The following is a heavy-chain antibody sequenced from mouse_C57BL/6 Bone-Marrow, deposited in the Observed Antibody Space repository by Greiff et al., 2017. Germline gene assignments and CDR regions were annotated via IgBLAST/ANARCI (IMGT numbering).Heavy chain of an antibody. Sequence: DVKLVESGGGLVQPWGSLCLSCAASGFTFTDYYMSWVRQPPGKALEWLGFIRNKANGYTTEYRASVKGRFTSSRDNTRNTLYLQMKALIAEDSATYYCARFPLRDQGYYFDYWGQGTTLTVSS. V-gene: IGHV7-3*01. CDR2: IRNKANGYTT. CDR1: GFTFTDYY. CDR3: ARFPLRDQGYYFDY. J-gene: IGHJ2*01.